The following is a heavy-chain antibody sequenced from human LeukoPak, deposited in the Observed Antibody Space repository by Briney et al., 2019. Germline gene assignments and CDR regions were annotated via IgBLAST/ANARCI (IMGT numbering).Heavy chain of an antibody. CDR3: ARESDCSTPDAFDL. D-gene: IGHD4-11*01. Sequence: ASVKDSSKASLFTFTNYDFNWVRQAPGQGLEWMGRLNPDSGNTGYAQSFQGRVTIPKDTSISTVYMELNSLRSDDTAFYYCARESDCSTPDAFDLWGQGTLVTVSS. CDR2: LNPDSGNT. V-gene: IGHV1-8*03. CDR1: LFTFTNYD. J-gene: IGHJ3*01.